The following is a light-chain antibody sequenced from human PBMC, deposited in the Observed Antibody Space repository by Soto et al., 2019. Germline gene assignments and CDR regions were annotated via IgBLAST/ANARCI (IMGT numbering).Light chain of an antibody. CDR3: ESYDSTLSARYV. V-gene: IGLV1-40*01. Sequence: QSVLTQPPSVSGAPGQWVTISCTGSSSDIGADYDVHWYQQRPGTAPKLLIIGNNNRPSGVPDRFSGSKSGTSASLAITGLQAEDEGDYYCESYDSTLSARYVFGTGTKVTVL. J-gene: IGLJ1*01. CDR1: SSDIGADYD. CDR2: GNN.